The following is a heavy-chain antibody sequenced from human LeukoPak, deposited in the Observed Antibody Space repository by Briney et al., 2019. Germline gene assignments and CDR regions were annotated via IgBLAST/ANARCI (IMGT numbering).Heavy chain of an antibody. J-gene: IGHJ4*02. D-gene: IGHD5-24*01. V-gene: IGHV3-69-1*01. CDR1: GLTFSDYR. CDR3: ARAGRQMAIYPDFDF. CDR2: IGDRSFI. Sequence: GGSLRLSCAASGLTFSDYRMNWVRQAPGKGPEWISTIGDRSFIYYADSVKGRFTISRDNAKNSLYLQMDSLRAEDTAIYYCARAGRQMAIYPDFDFWGQGTLVTVSS.